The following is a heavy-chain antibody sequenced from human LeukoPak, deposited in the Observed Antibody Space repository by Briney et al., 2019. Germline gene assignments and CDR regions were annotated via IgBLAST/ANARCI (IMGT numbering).Heavy chain of an antibody. D-gene: IGHD2-2*01. J-gene: IGHJ5*02. Sequence: GSLRLSCAASGFTFTAYAMHWVRQAPGKGLEWVAVISYDGSNKYYADSVKGRFTISRDNSKNTLYLQMNSLRGEDTAVYYCAKGGVGYCSSTSCPFDPWGQGTLVTVSS. CDR2: ISYDGSNK. CDR1: GFTFTAYA. V-gene: IGHV3-30-3*01. CDR3: AKGGVGYCSSTSCPFDP.